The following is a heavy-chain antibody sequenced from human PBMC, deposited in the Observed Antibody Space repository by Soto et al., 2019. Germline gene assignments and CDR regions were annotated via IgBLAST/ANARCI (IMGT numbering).Heavy chain of an antibody. CDR2: ISGSGGTT. Sequence: ESGGGLVQPGESLRLSCAASGFTLSSYAMSWVRQAPGKGLEWVSAISGSGGTTYYADSVKGRFTISRDTSKNTLYLQMNSLRAEDTAVYYCAKVERYYYDSSGYYSSPLFWGQGTLVTVSS. J-gene: IGHJ4*02. D-gene: IGHD3-22*01. V-gene: IGHV3-23*01. CDR1: GFTLSSYA. CDR3: AKVERYYYDSSGYYSSPLF.